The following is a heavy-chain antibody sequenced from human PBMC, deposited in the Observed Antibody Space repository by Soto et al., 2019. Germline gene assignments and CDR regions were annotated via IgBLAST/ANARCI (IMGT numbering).Heavy chain of an antibody. V-gene: IGHV3-66*01. Sequence: GSLRLSCTASGFTVSGNYMNWVRQAPGKGLEWVSVTYSGGSTQFADSVKGRFTISRDSSKNTLYLQMNSLRAEDTAVYYCATLYEGNTAMEMDVWGQGT. J-gene: IGHJ6*02. CDR3: ATLYEGNTAMEMDV. CDR1: GFTVSGNY. CDR2: TYSGGST. D-gene: IGHD5-18*01.